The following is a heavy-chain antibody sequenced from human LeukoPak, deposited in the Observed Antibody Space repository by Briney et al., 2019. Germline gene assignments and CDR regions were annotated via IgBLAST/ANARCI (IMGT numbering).Heavy chain of an antibody. CDR1: GFRFSSYS. CDR3: ARDCSSTPKVGYNWFDP. Sequence: GGSLRLSCAASGFRFSSYSMNWVRQAPGKGLEWLAYISVSSSTIYYGDSVKGRVTISRDDAKNSLFLQMNSLRAEDTAVYYCARDCSSTPKVGYNWFDPWGREPWSSSPQ. J-gene: IGHJ5*02. V-gene: IGHV3-48*01. CDR2: ISVSSSTI. D-gene: IGHD2-2*01.